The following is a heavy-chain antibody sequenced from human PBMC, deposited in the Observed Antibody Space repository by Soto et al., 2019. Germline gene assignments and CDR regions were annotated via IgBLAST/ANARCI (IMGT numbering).Heavy chain of an antibody. CDR3: ARESRSELGTVEY. CDR1: GASISNYY. Sequence: QVRLQESGPGLVKPSETLSLTCTVSGASISNYYWSWIRQPAGKGLECLGRIYASGTTTYNPSLRSRVNMSVDTSKNQFSLNLNSVTAADTTAYYCARESRSELGTVEYWGQGTLVTVSS. V-gene: IGHV4-4*07. D-gene: IGHD1-1*01. J-gene: IGHJ4*02. CDR2: IYASGTT.